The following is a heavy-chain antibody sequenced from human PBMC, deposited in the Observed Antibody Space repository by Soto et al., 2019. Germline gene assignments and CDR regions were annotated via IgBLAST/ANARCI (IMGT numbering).Heavy chain of an antibody. CDR3: ARGYCTTTICDPWFDP. CDR1: EYRFAIYW. CDR2: IYPGDSET. J-gene: IGHJ5*02. V-gene: IGHV5-51*01. D-gene: IGHD2-2*01. Sequence: GVSRTNSSTGVEYRFAIYWIVWVRQMPGNALEWMGIIYPGDSETRYSPSFQGQVTIPVDKSITTAYLQWTSLQASDTAVYYCARGYCTTTICDPWFDPWGQGTLVTVSS.